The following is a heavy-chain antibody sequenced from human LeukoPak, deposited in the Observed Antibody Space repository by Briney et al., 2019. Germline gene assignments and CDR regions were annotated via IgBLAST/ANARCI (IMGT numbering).Heavy chain of an antibody. Sequence: GASVKVSCKASGYTLTGYYMHWVRQARGQGLEWMGWISPNDGGTNYAQNFQGRVTMTRDTSISTAYMELSRLRSDDTAVYYCARAPNHLGYCSGGSCYNYLQHWGQGTLVTVSS. V-gene: IGHV1-2*02. CDR2: ISPNDGGT. CDR3: ARAPNHLGYCSGGSCYNYLQH. J-gene: IGHJ1*01. CDR1: GYTLTGYY. D-gene: IGHD2-15*01.